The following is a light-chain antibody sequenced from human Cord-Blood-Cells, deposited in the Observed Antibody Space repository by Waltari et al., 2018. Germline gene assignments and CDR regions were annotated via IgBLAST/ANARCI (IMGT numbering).Light chain of an antibody. CDR2: DVS. J-gene: IGLJ3*02. CDR3: SSYTSSSTWV. CDR1: SSDVGGYNY. V-gene: IGLV2-14*01. Sequence: QSALTQPASVSGSPGQPCTISCTGTSSDVGGYNYVSWYQQHPGKAPKRMIYDVSNRPSGVSNRFSGSKSGNTASLTISGLQAEDEADYYCSSYTSSSTWVFGGGTKLTVL.